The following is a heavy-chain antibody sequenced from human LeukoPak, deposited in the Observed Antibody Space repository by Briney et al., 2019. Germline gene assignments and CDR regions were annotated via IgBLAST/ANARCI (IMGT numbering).Heavy chain of an antibody. V-gene: IGHV1-8*01. D-gene: IGHD2-2*01. CDR1: GYTFTSYD. Sequence: ASVTVSFTASGYTFTSYDINWVRQAHGQGIEWMGWMNPNSVNTGYAQKFQGRVTMTRNTSISTAYMELSSLRSEDTAVYYCARGSIVVVPAAKGGWFDLWGQGTLVTVSS. CDR2: MNPNSVNT. J-gene: IGHJ5*02. CDR3: ARGSIVVVPAAKGGWFDL.